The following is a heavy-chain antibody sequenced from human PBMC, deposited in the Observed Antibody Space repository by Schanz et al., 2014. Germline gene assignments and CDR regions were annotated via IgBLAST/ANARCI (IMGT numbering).Heavy chain of an antibody. CDR3: AADLWFGAVWGVW. V-gene: IGHV3-15*01. J-gene: IGHJ4*02. D-gene: IGHD3-10*01. CDR2: IKSKTDGGTR. CDR1: GFTFSSHS. Sequence: VQLVESGGGVVQPGRSLRLSCAASGFTFSSHSFNWVRQAPGKGLQWVARIKSKTDGGTRDYAAPVKGRFTISTDDSKKPRYLKVNSLQSEDAAVYYCAADLWFGAVWGVWWGQGTLVTVSS.